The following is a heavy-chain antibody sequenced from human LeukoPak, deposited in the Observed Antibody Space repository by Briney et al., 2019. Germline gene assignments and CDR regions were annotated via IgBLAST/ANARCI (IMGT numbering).Heavy chain of an antibody. Sequence: GGSLRLSCAASGFTFSSYTFSSYAMSWVRQAPGKGLEWVSAISGSGGSTYYADSVKGRFTISRDNSKNTLYLQMNSLRAEDTAVYYCAKFPLLWFGELFDYWGQGTLVTVSS. CDR3: AKFPLLWFGELFDY. CDR1: GFTFSSYTFSSYA. V-gene: IGHV3-23*01. D-gene: IGHD3-10*01. J-gene: IGHJ4*02. CDR2: ISGSGGST.